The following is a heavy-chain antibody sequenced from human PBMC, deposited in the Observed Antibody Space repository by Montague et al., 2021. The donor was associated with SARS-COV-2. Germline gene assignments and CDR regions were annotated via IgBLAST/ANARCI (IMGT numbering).Heavy chain of an antibody. CDR3: ARQVGTMIVVVIIKLRYYFDY. V-gene: IGHV4-39*01. CDR1: GGSISSSSYY. J-gene: IGHJ4*02. CDR2: IYYSGST. Sequence: SETLSLTCTVSGGSISSSSYYWGWIRQPPGKGLEWIGSIYYSGSTYYNPSLKSRVTISVDTSKNQFSLKLSSVTAADTAVYYCARQVGTMIVVVIIKLRYYFDYWGQGTLVTVPS. D-gene: IGHD3-22*01.